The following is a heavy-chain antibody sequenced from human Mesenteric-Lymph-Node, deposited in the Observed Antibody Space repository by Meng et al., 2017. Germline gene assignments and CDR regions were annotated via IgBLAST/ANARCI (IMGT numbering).Heavy chain of an antibody. D-gene: IGHD3-10*01. CDR3: ARDRGSGSSLVWFDP. J-gene: IGHJ5*02. Sequence: GGSLRLSCAASGFTVSSNEMSWVRQAPGKGLEWVSSISGGSTYYADSRKGRFTISRDNSKNTLYLQVNSLRAEDTAVYYCARDRGSGSSLVWFDPWGQGTLVTVSS. CDR2: ISGGST. V-gene: IGHV3-38-3*01. CDR1: GFTVSSNE.